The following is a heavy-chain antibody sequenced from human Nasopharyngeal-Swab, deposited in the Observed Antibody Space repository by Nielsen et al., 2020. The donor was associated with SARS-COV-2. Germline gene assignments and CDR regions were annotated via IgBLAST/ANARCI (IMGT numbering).Heavy chain of an antibody. CDR3: ASLRGGRVDY. J-gene: IGHJ4*02. D-gene: IGHD1-26*01. CDR2: INHSGST. Sequence: SETLSLTCAVYGGSFSGYYWSWIRQPPGKGLEWIGEINHSGSTNYNPSLKSRVTISVDTSKNQFSLKMSSVTAADTAVCYCASLRGGRVDYWGQGTLVTVSS. CDR1: GGSFSGYY. V-gene: IGHV4-34*01.